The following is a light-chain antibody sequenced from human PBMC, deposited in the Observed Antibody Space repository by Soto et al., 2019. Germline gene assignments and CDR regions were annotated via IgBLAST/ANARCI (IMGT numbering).Light chain of an antibody. CDR1: QRVSSN. CDR3: QQCSSWST. Sequence: EIVLTQSPATLSLSPGERATLSCRASQRVSSNLAWFQQKPGQAPRLLIYDASNRATGIPARFSGSGSGTDFTLTISSLEPEDFAVYYCQQCSSWSTFGQGTKVEIK. J-gene: IGKJ1*01. CDR2: DAS. V-gene: IGKV3-11*01.